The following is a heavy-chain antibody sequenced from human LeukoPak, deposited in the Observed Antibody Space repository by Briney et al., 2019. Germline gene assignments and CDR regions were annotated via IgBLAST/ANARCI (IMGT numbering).Heavy chain of an antibody. V-gene: IGHV3-20*04. D-gene: IGHD4-23*01. CDR1: GFTFDDYG. J-gene: IGHJ4*02. CDR2: INWNGGST. CDR3: ARERYGGNSAYYFGY. Sequence: GGSLRLSCAASGFTFDDYGMSRVRQAPGKGLEWISGINWNGGSTGYADSVKGRFTISRDNAKNSLYLQMNSLRAEDTALYYCARERYGGNSAYYFGYWGQGTLVTVSS.